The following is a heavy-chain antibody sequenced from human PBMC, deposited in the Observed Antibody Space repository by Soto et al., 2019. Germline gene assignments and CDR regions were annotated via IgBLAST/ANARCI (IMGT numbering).Heavy chain of an antibody. D-gene: IGHD1-26*01. CDR3: ARAVGPFDY. Sequence: TGGSLRLSCAASGFTFSTYGMHWVRQAPGMGLEWVAVIWYDGSHKDYADSVKGRFTISRDNSKNTLYLQMNSLRVEDTAVYYCARAVGPFDYRGQGTLVTVSS. CDR2: IWYDGSHK. V-gene: IGHV3-33*01. CDR1: GFTFSTYG. J-gene: IGHJ4*02.